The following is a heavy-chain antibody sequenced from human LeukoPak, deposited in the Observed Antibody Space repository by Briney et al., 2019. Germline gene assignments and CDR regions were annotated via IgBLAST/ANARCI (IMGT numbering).Heavy chain of an antibody. D-gene: IGHD7-27*01. CDR1: GFTFSSYS. J-gene: IGHJ4*02. CDR3: ASTTGDRDY. V-gene: IGHV3-21*01. Sequence: GGSLRLSCVASGFTFSSYSMNWVRQAPGKGLEWVSYISGSSTYIYYVDSLKGRFTISRDNAKNSLYLQMNSLRVEDTAVYYCASTTGDRDYWGQGTLVNISS. CDR2: ISGSSTYI.